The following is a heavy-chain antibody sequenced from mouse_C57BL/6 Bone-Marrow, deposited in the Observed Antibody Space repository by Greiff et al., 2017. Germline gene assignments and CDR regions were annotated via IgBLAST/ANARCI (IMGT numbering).Heavy chain of an antibody. Sequence: VQLQQSGAELVRPGASVKLSCTASGFNIKDAYMHWVKQRPAQGLEWIGWIDPENGDTEYAAKFQGKATITADTSSNTAYLKRSSLTSEDTAVYYCTKGDYWGQGTTLTVSS. CDR3: TKGDY. CDR2: IDPENGDT. V-gene: IGHV14-4*01. J-gene: IGHJ2*01. CDR1: GFNIKDAY.